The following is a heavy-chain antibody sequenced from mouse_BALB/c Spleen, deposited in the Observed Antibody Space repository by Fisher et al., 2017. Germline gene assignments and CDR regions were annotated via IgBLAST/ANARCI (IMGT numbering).Heavy chain of an antibody. J-gene: IGHJ4*01. V-gene: IGHV5-9*02. Sequence: GRFTISRDNARNTLYLQMSSLRSEDTALYYCARDRAMDYWGQGTSVTVSS. CDR3: ARDRAMDY.